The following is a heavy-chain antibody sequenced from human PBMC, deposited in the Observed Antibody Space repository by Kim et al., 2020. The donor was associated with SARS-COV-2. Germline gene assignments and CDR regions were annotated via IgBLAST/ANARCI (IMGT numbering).Heavy chain of an antibody. J-gene: IGHJ4*02. Sequence: ATKYQGRVTMTRDQSTSTVYMELSSLRSEDTAVYYCARSHYSGYDGSSDYWGQGTLVTVSS. D-gene: IGHD5-12*01. V-gene: IGHV1-46*01. CDR3: ARSHYSGYDGSSDY.